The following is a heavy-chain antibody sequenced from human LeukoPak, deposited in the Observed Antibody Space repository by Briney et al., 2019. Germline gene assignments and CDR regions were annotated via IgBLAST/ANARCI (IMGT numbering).Heavy chain of an antibody. J-gene: IGHJ4*02. Sequence: GGSLRLSCAASGSTFSNYWMHWVRQVPGKGLVWVSRIDSDGSGTVYAASVKGRFTISRDNAKNMLYLQMNSLRAEDTAVYYCARGPVGLSALDSWGQGTLVTVSS. CDR2: IDSDGSGT. V-gene: IGHV3-74*01. CDR1: GSTFSNYW. CDR3: ARGPVGLSALDS. D-gene: IGHD2-15*01.